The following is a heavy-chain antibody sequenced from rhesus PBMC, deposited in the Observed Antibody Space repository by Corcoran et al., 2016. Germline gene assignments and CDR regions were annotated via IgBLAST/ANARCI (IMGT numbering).Heavy chain of an antibody. CDR3: SWNNVDYGLDS. J-gene: IGHJ6*01. CDR2: ISYTGKTI. V-gene: IGHV3-136*01. D-gene: IGHD1-20*01. Sequence: EVQLVESGGGLVQPGGSLRLSCAASGFTFSSYDMSWVRQAPGKGLEWVLYISYTGKTIYYADSVKGRFTISRDNAKNSLSLQMSSLRAEDTAVYYCSWNNVDYGLDSWGQGVVVTVSS. CDR1: GFTFSSYD.